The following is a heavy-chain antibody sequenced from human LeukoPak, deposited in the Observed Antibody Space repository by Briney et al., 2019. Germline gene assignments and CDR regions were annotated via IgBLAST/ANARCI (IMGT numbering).Heavy chain of an antibody. D-gene: IGHD2-2*01. V-gene: IGHV4-4*08. CDR2: IYTSGST. CDR1: GGSIRGYY. Sequence: PSETLSLTCTVSGGSIRGYYWSWIRQPPGKGLEWIGRIYTSGSTNYNPSLKSRVTISVDTSKDQFSLILSSVTAADTAVYYCARGQDIVVVPAASRNAFYIWGQGTMVTVSS. J-gene: IGHJ3*02. CDR3: ARGQDIVVVPAASRNAFYI.